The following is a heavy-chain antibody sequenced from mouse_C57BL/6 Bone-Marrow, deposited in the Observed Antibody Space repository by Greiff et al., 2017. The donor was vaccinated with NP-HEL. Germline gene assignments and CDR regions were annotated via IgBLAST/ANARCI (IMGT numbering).Heavy chain of an antibody. CDR1: GFNIKDDY. Sequence: EVQLVESGAELVRPGASDKLSCTASGFNIKDDYMHWVKQRPEQGLEWIGWIDPENGDTEYASKFQGKATITADTSSNTAYLQLSSLTSEDTAVYYCTCSSPYWYFDVWGTGTTVTVSS. J-gene: IGHJ1*03. D-gene: IGHD1-1*01. CDR2: IDPENGDT. V-gene: IGHV14-4*01. CDR3: TCSSPYWYFDV.